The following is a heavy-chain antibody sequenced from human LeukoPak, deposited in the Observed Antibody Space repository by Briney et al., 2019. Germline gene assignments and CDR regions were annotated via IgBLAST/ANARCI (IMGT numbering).Heavy chain of an antibody. J-gene: IGHJ6*03. CDR1: GFTFPNYW. D-gene: IGHD6-6*01. Sequence: GGSLRLSCAASGFTFPNYWMSWVRQAPGKGLEWVANIKGDGSEKYYVDSVKGRFTISRDNAKNSLYLQMNSLRAEDTAVYYCARGSSSSYYYYYMDVWGKGTTVTVSS. V-gene: IGHV3-7*01. CDR3: ARGSSSSYYYYYMDV. CDR2: IKGDGSEK.